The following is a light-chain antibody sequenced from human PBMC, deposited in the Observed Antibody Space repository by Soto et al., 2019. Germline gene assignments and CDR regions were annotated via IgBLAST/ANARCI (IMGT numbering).Light chain of an antibody. J-gene: IGLJ1*01. CDR2: DVN. CDR1: SSVVGSYNS. Sequence: QSVLTQPASVSGSPGQSIAISCTGTSSVVGSYNSVSWYQQYPGKAPKLMIHDVNNRPSGISDRFSGSKSGNTASLTISGLQAEDEADYYCYSYTTSSTYVFGTGTKVTVL. V-gene: IGLV2-14*03. CDR3: YSYTTSSTYV.